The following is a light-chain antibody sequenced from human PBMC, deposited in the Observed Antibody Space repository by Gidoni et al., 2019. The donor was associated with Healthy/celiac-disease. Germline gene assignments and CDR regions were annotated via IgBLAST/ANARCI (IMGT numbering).Light chain of an antibody. CDR3: SSYTSSSTRV. CDR1: SSDVGGYNY. CDR2: DVS. V-gene: IGLV2-14*01. Sequence: QSALTQPASVSGYPGQSITISCTGTSSDVGGYNYVSWYQQHPGKAPKLMIYDVSNRPSGVSNRFSGSTSGNTASLTISGLQAEDEADYYCSSYTSSSTRVFGGGTKLTVL. J-gene: IGLJ2*01.